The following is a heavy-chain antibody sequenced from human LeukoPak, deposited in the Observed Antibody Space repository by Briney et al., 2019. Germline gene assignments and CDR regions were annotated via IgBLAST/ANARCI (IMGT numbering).Heavy chain of an antibody. CDR1: GGSFSGYY. D-gene: IGHD1-26*01. CDR2: INHSGST. J-gene: IGHJ4*02. Sequence: SETLSITCAVYGGSFSGYYWGWIRQPPGKGLEWIGEINHSGSTNYNPSLKSRVTISVDTSKNQFSLKLSSVTAADTAVYYCASRYSGSYSAGEPDGYYFDYWGQGTLVTVSS. CDR3: ASRYSGSYSAGEPDGYYFDY. V-gene: IGHV4-34*01.